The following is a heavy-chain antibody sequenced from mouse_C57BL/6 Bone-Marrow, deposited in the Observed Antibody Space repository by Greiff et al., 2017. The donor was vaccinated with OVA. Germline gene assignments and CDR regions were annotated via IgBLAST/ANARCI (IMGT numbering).Heavy chain of an antibody. D-gene: IGHD2-12*01. J-gene: IGHJ3*01. Sequence: VQLQQPGAELVKPGASVKLSCKASGYTFTSYWMHWVKQRPGQGLEWIGMIHPNSGSTNYNEKFKSKATLTVDKSSSTAYMQLSSLTSEDSAVYSCARSGPYYMRAWFAYWGQGTLVTVSA. CDR2: IHPNSGST. CDR3: ARSGPYYMRAWFAY. CDR1: GYTFTSYW. V-gene: IGHV1-64*01.